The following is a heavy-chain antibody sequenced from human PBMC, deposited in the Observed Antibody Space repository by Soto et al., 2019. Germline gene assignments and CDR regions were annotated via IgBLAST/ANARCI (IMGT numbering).Heavy chain of an antibody. CDR1: GYSFTSYW. CDR2: IDPSDSYT. V-gene: IGHV5-10-1*01. D-gene: IGHD6-19*01. J-gene: IGHJ5*02. CDR3: ARHAQWLVEEYNWFDP. Sequence: PGESLKISCKGSGYSFTSYWISWVRQMPGKGLEWMGRIDPSDSYTNYSPSFQGHVTISADKSISTAYLQWSSLKASDTAMYYCARHAQWLVEEYNWFDPWGQGTLVTVS.